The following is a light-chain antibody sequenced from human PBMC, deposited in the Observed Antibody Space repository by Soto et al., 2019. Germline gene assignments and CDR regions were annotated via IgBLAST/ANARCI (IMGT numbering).Light chain of an antibody. CDR1: QNVATY. J-gene: IGKJ2*01. V-gene: IGKV1-39*01. Sequence: DIQMTQSPSSLSASIGDRVTISCRASQNVATYLNWYQQKPGKAPKLLIYLASTLRSGVPSRFSGSGSGTDFTLTISSLQPEDVAAYFCQQSYSTPYTFGRGTKLEIK. CDR3: QQSYSTPYT. CDR2: LAS.